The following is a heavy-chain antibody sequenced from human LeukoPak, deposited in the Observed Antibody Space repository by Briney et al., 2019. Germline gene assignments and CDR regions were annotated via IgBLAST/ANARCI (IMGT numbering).Heavy chain of an antibody. CDR2: INPNSGGT. V-gene: IGHV1-2*02. J-gene: IGHJ6*03. CDR3: ARREWELRSSYYYYYMDV. Sequence: ASVKVSCKASGYTFTGYYMHWVRQAPGQGLEWMGWINPNSGGTNYAQKFQGRVTMTRDTSISTAYMELSGLRSDDTAVYYCARREWELRSSYYYYYMDVWGKGTTVTVSS. D-gene: IGHD1-26*01. CDR1: GYTFTGYY.